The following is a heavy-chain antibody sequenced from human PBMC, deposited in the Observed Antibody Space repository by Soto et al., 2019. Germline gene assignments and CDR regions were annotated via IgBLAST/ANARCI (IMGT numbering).Heavy chain of an antibody. CDR3: ARAFFYYDSSGYYFAYYYGMDV. CDR2: IIPIFGTA. D-gene: IGHD3-22*01. J-gene: IGHJ6*02. CDR1: GGTFSSYA. Sequence: GASVKVSCKASGGTFSSYAISWVRQAPGQGLEWMGGIIPIFGTANYAQKFQGRVTITADESTSTAYMELSSLRSEDKAVYYCARAFFYYDSSGYYFAYYYGMDVWGQGTTVTVSS. V-gene: IGHV1-69*13.